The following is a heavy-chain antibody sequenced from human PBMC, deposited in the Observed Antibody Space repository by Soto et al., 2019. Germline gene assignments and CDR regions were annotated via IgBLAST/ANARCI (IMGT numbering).Heavy chain of an antibody. Sequence: ETLSLTCSVSGGSMSEYFWSWIRQSPERGLEWIGYVYYLGSTDYNPSLKSRVTISVDTSKRQFSLRLSSVTAADAAIYYCARDGYDGSGSPYPAYWGPGTQVTVSS. CDR2: VYYLGST. D-gene: IGHD3-10*01. CDR1: GGSMSEYF. V-gene: IGHV4-59*01. J-gene: IGHJ4*02. CDR3: ARDGYDGSGSPYPAY.